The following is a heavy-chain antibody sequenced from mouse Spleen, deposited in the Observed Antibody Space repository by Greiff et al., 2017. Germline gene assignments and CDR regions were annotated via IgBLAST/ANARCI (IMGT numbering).Heavy chain of an antibody. Sequence: EVKLVESGGGLVKLGGSLKLSCAASGFTFSSYAMSWVRQTPEKRLEWVATISSGGGNTYYPDSVKGRFTISRDNAKNTLYLQMSSLKSEDTAMYYCARPDWVGDYFDYWGQGTTLTVSS. CDR2: ISSGGGNT. CDR1: GFTFSSYA. J-gene: IGHJ2*01. CDR3: ARPDWVGDYFDY. V-gene: IGHV5-9*04. D-gene: IGHD4-1*01.